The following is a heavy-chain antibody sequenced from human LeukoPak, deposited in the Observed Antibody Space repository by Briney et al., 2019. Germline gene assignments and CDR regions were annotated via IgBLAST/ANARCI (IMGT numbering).Heavy chain of an antibody. J-gene: IGHJ4*02. CDR1: GGTFSSYA. Sequence: GASVKVSCKASGGTFSSYAISWVRQAPGQGLEWMGIINPSGGSTSYAQKFQGRVTMTRDMSTSTVYMELSSLRSEDTAVYYCARIHPRNYLDYWGQGTLVTVSS. V-gene: IGHV1-46*01. CDR3: ARIHPRNYLDY. CDR2: INPSGGST.